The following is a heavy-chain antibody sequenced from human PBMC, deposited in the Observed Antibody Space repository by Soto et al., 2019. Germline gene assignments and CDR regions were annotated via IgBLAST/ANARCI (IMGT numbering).Heavy chain of an antibody. CDR1: GYTFTSYA. D-gene: IGHD3-3*01. CDR3: ARGVLRFLEWLLDGWFDP. V-gene: IGHV1-3*01. Sequence: ASVKVSCKASGYTFTSYAMHWVRQAPGQRLEWMGWINAGNGNTKYSQKFQGRVTITRDTSASTAYMELSSLRSEDTAVYYCARGVLRFLEWLLDGWFDPWGQGPMVTVSS. CDR2: INAGNGNT. J-gene: IGHJ5*02.